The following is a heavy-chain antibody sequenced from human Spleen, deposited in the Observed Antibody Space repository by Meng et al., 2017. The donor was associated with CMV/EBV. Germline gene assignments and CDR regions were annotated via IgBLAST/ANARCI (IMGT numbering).Heavy chain of an antibody. Sequence: VSGGSLSSSTYYWGWFRQPPGKGLEWIGSIYYTGSTYSAPSLKSRVTVSVDTSKNQFSLRVNSATAADTAVYYCARLEQLVRVIDYWGQGTLVTISS. D-gene: IGHD2-2*01. CDR3: ARLEQLVRVIDY. V-gene: IGHV4-39*01. CDR2: IYYTGST. J-gene: IGHJ4*02. CDR1: GGSLSSSTYY.